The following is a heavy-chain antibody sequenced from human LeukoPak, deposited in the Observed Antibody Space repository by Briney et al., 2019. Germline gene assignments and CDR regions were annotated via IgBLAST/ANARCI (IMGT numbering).Heavy chain of an antibody. CDR3: ARRSGDWAVNWFDP. J-gene: IGHJ5*02. D-gene: IGHD2-21*02. Sequence: SETLSLTCTVSGGSITGTTYYWAWFRQPPGKGLEWIGSLYSDGRTFYGPSLKSRITISGDTSNNHFSLKLTSVTAADTAVYYCARRSGDWAVNWFDPWGQGTLVTVSS. CDR1: GGSITGTTYY. CDR2: LYSDGRT. V-gene: IGHV4-39*02.